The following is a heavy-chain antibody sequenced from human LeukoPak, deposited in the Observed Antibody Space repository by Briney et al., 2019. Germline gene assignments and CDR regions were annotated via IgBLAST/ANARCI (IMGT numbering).Heavy chain of an antibody. CDR1: GFSFSIYG. Sequence: GRSLRLSCPASGFSFSIYGIHWVRQAPGKGLEWVAVISYDGSNKYYADSVKGRFTISRDNSKNTLYMQMNSLRTEDTSVYYCAKERYSSSSAYIDYWGQGTLVTVSS. CDR2: ISYDGSNK. CDR3: AKERYSSSSAYIDY. V-gene: IGHV3-30*18. J-gene: IGHJ4*02. D-gene: IGHD6-6*01.